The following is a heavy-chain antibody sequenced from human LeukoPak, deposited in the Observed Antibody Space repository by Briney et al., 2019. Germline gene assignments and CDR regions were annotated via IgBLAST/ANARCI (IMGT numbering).Heavy chain of an antibody. CDR2: ISSSGSTI. D-gene: IGHD3-22*01. J-gene: IGHJ5*02. V-gene: IGHV3-11*01. CDR3: ASGRRDYYDSSGYYWA. CDR1: GFTFSDYY. Sequence: GGSLRLSCAASGFTFSDYYMSWIRQAPGKGLEWVSYISSSGSTIYYADSVKGRFTISRDNAKNSLYLQMNSLRAEDTAVYYCASGRRDYYDSSGYYWAWGQGTLVTVSS.